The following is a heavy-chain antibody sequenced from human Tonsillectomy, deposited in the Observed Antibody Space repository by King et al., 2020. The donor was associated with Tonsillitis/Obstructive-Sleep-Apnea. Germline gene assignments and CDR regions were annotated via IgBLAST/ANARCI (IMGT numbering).Heavy chain of an antibody. V-gene: IGHV7-4-1*02. CDR2: INTNTGNP. Sequence: QLVQSGSELKKPGASVKVSCKASGYTFTSYAMNWVRQAPGQGLEWMGLINTNTGNPTYAQCFTGRFGFSLDTSVSTAYLQISSLKAEDTAVYYCARCYCSSTSCYNDYYFDYWGQGTLVTVSS. J-gene: IGHJ4*02. CDR1: GYTFTSYA. D-gene: IGHD2-2*02. CDR3: ARCYCSSTSCYNDYYFDY.